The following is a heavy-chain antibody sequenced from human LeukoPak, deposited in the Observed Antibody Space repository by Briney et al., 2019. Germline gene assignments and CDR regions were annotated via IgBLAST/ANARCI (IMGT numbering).Heavy chain of an antibody. CDR3: ARAPLGRDYDILTGDQTYYYYYMDV. D-gene: IGHD3-9*01. CDR2: IIPIFGTA. Sequence: SVKVSCKASGGTFSSYAISWVRQAPGQGLEWMGGIIPIFGTANYPQKFQGRVTITTDESTSTAYMELSSLKSEDTAVYYCARAPLGRDYDILTGDQTYYYYYMDVWGKGTTVTVSS. J-gene: IGHJ6*03. V-gene: IGHV1-69*05. CDR1: GGTFSSYA.